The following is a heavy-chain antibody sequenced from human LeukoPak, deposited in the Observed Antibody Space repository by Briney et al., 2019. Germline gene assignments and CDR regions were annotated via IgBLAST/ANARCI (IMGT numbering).Heavy chain of an antibody. CDR1: GFTFGDYA. V-gene: IGHV3-49*03. CDR3: TRDYGCTNGVCYLLDYYYMDV. Sequence: GGSLRLSCTASGFTFGDYAMSWFRQAPGKGLEWVGFIRSKAYGGTTEYAASVKGRFTISRDDSKSIAYLQMNSLKTEDTAVYYCTRDYGCTNGVCYLLDYYYMDVWGKGTTVTVSS. J-gene: IGHJ6*03. CDR2: IRSKAYGGTT. D-gene: IGHD2-8*01.